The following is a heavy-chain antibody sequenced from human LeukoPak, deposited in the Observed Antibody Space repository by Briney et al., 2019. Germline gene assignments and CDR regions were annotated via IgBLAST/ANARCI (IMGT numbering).Heavy chain of an antibody. V-gene: IGHV1-3*01. Sequence: ASVKVSCKASGYTFTSYAMHWVRQAPGQRLEWMGWINAGNGNTKYSQKFQGRVTITRDTSASTAYMELSSLRSEDTAVYYCAREGSSWYMGLQHWGQGTLVTVSS. CDR1: GYTFTSYA. D-gene: IGHD6-13*01. CDR3: AREGSSWYMGLQH. CDR2: INAGNGNT. J-gene: IGHJ1*01.